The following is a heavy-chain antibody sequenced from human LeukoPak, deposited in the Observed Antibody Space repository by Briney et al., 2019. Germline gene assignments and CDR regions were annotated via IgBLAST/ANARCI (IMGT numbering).Heavy chain of an antibody. CDR1: GGSISSYY. CDR3: ARGKGYFDY. Sequence: SETLSLTCTVSGGSISSYYWSWLRQPPGKGREWIGYIYYSGSTNYNPPLKSRVTISVDTSKNQFSLNLKSVTAADTAVYYCARGKGYFDYWGQGTLVTVSS. CDR2: IYYSGST. V-gene: IGHV4-59*01. J-gene: IGHJ4*02.